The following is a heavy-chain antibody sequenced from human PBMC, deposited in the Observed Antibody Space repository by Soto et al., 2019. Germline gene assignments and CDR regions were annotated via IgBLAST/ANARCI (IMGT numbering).Heavy chain of an antibody. Sequence: LSLTCAVSGGSISSSNWWSWVRQPPGKGLEWIGGIYHSGSTNYNPSLKSRVTISVDKSKNQFSLKLSSVTAADTAVYYCARRTYYDFWSGYSSRDYYYYGMDVWGQGTTVTVSS. CDR3: ARRTYYDFWSGYSSRDYYYYGMDV. J-gene: IGHJ6*02. CDR2: IYHSGST. V-gene: IGHV4-4*02. D-gene: IGHD3-3*01. CDR1: GGSISSSNW.